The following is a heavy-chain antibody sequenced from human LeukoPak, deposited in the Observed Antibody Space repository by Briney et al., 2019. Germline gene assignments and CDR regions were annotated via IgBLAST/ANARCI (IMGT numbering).Heavy chain of an antibody. D-gene: IGHD3-22*01. CDR2: INPSGGST. V-gene: IGHV1-46*01. CDR1: GYTFTSYY. CDR3: ARGRDYYDSGDY. Sequence: ASVKVSCKASGYTFTSYYMHWVRQAPGQGLEWMGIINPSGGSTSYAQKFQGRVTMTRDTSISTAYMELSRLRSDDTAVYYCARGRDYYDSGDYWGKGTLVTVSS. J-gene: IGHJ4*02.